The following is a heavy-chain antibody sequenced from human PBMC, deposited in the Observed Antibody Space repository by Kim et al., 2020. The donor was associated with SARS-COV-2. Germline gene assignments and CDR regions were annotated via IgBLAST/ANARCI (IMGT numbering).Heavy chain of an antibody. J-gene: IGHJ3*02. V-gene: IGHV4-59*01. CDR3: ARDGAMATKREGAFDI. CDR1: GGSISSYY. D-gene: IGHD1-26*01. Sequence: SETLSLTCTVSGGSISSYYWSWIRQPPGKGLEWNGYIYYSGSTNYNPSLKSRVTISVDTSKNQFSLKLSAVTVADTAVYYCARDGAMATKREGAFDIWGQGTMVTVSS. CDR2: IYYSGST.